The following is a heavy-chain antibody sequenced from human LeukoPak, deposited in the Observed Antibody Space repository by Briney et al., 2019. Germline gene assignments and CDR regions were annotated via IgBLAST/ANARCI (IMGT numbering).Heavy chain of an antibody. CDR2: IFPSGGEI. D-gene: IGHD2-21*02. V-gene: IGHV3-23*01. J-gene: IGHJ4*02. CDR3: AKVTLTL. CDR1: GFTFSTFA. Sequence: GGSLRLSCAASGFTFSTFAMIWVRQPPGKGLEWVSSIFPSGGEIHYADSVRGRFTISRDNSKSTLSLQMNSLRAEDTAVYYCAKVTLTLWGQGTLVTVSS.